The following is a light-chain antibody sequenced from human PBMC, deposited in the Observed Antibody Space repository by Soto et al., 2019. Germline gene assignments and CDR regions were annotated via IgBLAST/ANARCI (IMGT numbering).Light chain of an antibody. CDR2: NNN. J-gene: IGLJ1*01. CDR3: AAWDDSLNGYV. Sequence: QSVLTQPPSAPGTPGQRVTISCSGSSSNIGSNTVNWYQQLPGTAPKLLIYNNNQRPSGVRDRFSGSKSGTSASLAIGGLQSEDEADYYCAAWDDSLNGYVFATGTKLTVL. V-gene: IGLV1-44*01. CDR1: SSNIGSNT.